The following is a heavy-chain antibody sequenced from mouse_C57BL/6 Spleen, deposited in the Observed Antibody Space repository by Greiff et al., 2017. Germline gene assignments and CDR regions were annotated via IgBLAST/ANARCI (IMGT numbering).Heavy chain of an antibody. CDR1: GYAFTNYL. V-gene: IGHV1-54*01. Sequence: QVQLKESGAELVRPGTSVKVSCKASGYAFTNYLIEWVKQRPGQGLEWIGVFNPGSGGTNYNEKFKGKATLTADKSSSTAYMQLSSLTSEDSAVYFCARRGITTVVATDYAMDYWGQGTSVTVSS. CDR2: FNPGSGGT. J-gene: IGHJ4*01. CDR3: ARRGITTVVATDYAMDY. D-gene: IGHD1-1*01.